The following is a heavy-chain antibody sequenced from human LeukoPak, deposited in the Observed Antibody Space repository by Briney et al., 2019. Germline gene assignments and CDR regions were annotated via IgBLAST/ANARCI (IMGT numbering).Heavy chain of an antibody. D-gene: IGHD6-6*01. CDR2: INTDGSST. V-gene: IGHV3-74*01. J-gene: IGHJ6*03. CDR3: AAARPLYYYYMDV. Sequence: GGSLRLSCAASGFTFSSYWMHWVRQAPGKGLVWVSRINTDGSSTSYADSVKGRFTISRDNAKNTLYLQINSLRAEDTAVYYCAAARPLYYYYMDVWGKGTTVTVSS. CDR1: GFTFSSYW.